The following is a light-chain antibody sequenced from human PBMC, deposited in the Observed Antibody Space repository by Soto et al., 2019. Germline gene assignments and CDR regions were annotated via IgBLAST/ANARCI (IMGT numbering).Light chain of an antibody. Sequence: IRMTKAPSSLSSSLSFTGTITYRSSQAISTYLSWYQQKPGKAPNLLIYAASNLQSGVPSRFSGSGSGTYFTLTISSLQPEDFTTYCCQQCYYQPSTFGQGTKADIK. CDR1: QAISTY. CDR2: AAS. V-gene: IGKV1-39*01. J-gene: IGKJ1*01. CDR3: QQCYYQPST.